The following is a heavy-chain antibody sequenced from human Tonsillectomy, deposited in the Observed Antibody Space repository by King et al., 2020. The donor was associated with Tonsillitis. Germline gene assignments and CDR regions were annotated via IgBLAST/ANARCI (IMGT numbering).Heavy chain of an antibody. D-gene: IGHD4-11*01. Sequence: VQLVESGGDLVNPGGSLRLSCTAVVFPFNDAWVSWVRQVPGKGLEWVGQIKSRRGGGSRDDAPPVQGRFTTSREDSTTTTYLQMNNLKSDDTGIYFGVWMGTVTTFNHWGQGTLVTVSS. CDR3: VWMGTVTTFNH. CDR2: IKSRRGGGSR. V-gene: IGHV3-15*01. CDR1: VFPFNDAW. J-gene: IGHJ4*02.